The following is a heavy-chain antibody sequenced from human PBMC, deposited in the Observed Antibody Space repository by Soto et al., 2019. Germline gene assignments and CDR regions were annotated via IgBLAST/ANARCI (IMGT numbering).Heavy chain of an antibody. V-gene: IGHV4-59*01. J-gene: IGHJ4*02. CDR3: ARVRYYGSGSLGIDY. CDR2: IYYSGST. CDR1: GGSISSYY. D-gene: IGHD3-10*01. Sequence: PSETLSLTCTVSGGSISSYYWSWIRQPPWKGLEWIGYIYYSGSTNYNPSLKSRVTISVDTSKNQFSLKLSSVTAADTAVYYCARVRYYGSGSLGIDYWGQGTLVTVSS.